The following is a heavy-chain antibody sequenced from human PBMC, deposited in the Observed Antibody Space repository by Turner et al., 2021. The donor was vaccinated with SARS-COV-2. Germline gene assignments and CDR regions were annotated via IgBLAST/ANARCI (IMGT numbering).Heavy chain of an antibody. CDR3: ARGPAVFGVVIMGY. CDR2: MDPNIGNT. J-gene: IGHJ4*02. CDR1: GYTFTSYD. D-gene: IGHD3-3*01. Sequence: QVQLVQSGAEVKKPVASVKVSCKASGYTFTSYDINWVRQATGQGLEWMGWMDPNIGNTGYAQKFQGRVTMTRNTSISTVYMELSRLRSDDTAVYYCARGPAVFGVVIMGYWGQGTLVTVSS. V-gene: IGHV1-8*01.